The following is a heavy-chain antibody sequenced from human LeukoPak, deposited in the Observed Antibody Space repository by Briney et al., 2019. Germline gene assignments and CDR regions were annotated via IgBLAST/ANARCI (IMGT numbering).Heavy chain of an antibody. CDR2: IYYSGST. V-gene: IGHV4-59*01. J-gene: IGHJ3*02. CDR1: GGSISSYY. D-gene: IGHD1-1*01. CDR3: ASASSWIYAFDI. Sequence: SETLSLTCTVSGGSISSYYWSWIRQPPGKGLEWIGYIYYSGSTNYNPSLKSRVTISVDTSKNQFSLKLSSVTAADTAVYYCASASSWIYAFDIWGQGTMVTDSS.